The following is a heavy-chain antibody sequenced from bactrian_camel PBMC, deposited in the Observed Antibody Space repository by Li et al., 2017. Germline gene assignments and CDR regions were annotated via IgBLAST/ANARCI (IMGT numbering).Heavy chain of an antibody. J-gene: IGHJ4*01. CDR3: AADQGRGGSWCDPYGLNYNF. CDR1: GDTISRYC. D-gene: IGHD2*01. CDR2: IESDGST. Sequence: VQLVESGGGSVQVGGSLSLSCVASGDTISRYCMGWFRQVPDKAREGVAGIESDGSTSYAVSVKGRFTISQDSAKNILYLQMDRLKPEDTAMYYCAADQGRGGSWCDPYGLNYNFRGQGTQVTVS. V-gene: IGHV3S9*01.